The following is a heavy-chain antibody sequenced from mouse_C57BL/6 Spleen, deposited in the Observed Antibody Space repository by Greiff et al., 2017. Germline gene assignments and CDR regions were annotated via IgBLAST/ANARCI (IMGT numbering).Heavy chain of an antibody. CDR2: ISSGGSYT. Sequence: EVKLMESGGDLVKPGGSLKLSCAASGFTFSSYGMSWVRQTPDKRLEWVATISSGGSYTYYPDSVKGRFTISRDNAKNTLYLQMSSLKSEDTAMYYCARHGDDDYDGYYFDYWGQGTTLTGSS. CDR3: ARHGDDDYDGYYFDY. J-gene: IGHJ2*01. D-gene: IGHD2-4*01. V-gene: IGHV5-6*01. CDR1: GFTFSSYG.